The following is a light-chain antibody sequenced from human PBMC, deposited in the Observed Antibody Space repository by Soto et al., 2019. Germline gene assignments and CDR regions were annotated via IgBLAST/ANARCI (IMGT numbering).Light chain of an antibody. J-gene: IGKJ1*01. V-gene: IGKV3-11*01. CDR1: QSVSSY. Sequence: EIVLTQSPATLSLSPGERATLSCRASQSVSSYLAWYQQKPGQAPRLLIYDASNRATGIPARFSGSGSGTDFTITTSSLEPEDFAVYYCQQRSNWPPTFGQGTKVDNK. CDR2: DAS. CDR3: QQRSNWPPT.